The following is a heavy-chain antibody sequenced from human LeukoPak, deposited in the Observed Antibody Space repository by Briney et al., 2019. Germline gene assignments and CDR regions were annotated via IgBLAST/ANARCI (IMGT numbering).Heavy chain of an antibody. CDR1: GFTFINYA. CDR3: AKRRTSGWSRAALGY. CDR2: TSGSGATT. D-gene: IGHD6-19*01. Sequence: GGSLRLSCAASGFTFINYAMTWVRLTPGKGLEWVADTSGSGATTFYADSVKGRFTISRDNSKNTLFLQMNSLRPEDTAVYYCAKRRTSGWSRAALGYWGQGTLVIVSS. V-gene: IGHV3-23*01. J-gene: IGHJ4*02.